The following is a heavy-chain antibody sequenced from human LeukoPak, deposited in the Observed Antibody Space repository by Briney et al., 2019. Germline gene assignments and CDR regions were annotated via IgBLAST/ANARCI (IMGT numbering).Heavy chain of an antibody. CDR2: IYSNGAT. V-gene: IGHV4-59*08. Sequence: KTSENLSLTCTVSGGSISNNDWTWIRRPPRKRLEWIGYIYSNGATSYIPSLKSRVTMSVDTSKNQFSLKLTSVTAADTAVYYCAKYGGSGWVIDYWGQGTLVTVSS. J-gene: IGHJ4*02. CDR3: AKYGGSGWVIDY. CDR1: GGSISNND. D-gene: IGHD6-19*01.